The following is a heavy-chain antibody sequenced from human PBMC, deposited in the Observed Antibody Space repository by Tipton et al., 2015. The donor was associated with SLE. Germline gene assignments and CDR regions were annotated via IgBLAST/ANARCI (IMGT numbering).Heavy chain of an antibody. D-gene: IGHD6-19*01. V-gene: IGHV1-2*06. J-gene: IGHJ4*02. Sequence: QSGAEVKKSGASVKVSCKASGYNFNAYYIHWVRQAPGHGLEWMGQMNPNSGSTHYAQSFQGRVTMTGDTSVSTAYMELSGLRSDDTAVYFCARVGSCWFHFDYWGQGALVTVSS. CDR2: MNPNSGST. CDR3: ARVGSCWFHFDY. CDR1: GYNFNAYY.